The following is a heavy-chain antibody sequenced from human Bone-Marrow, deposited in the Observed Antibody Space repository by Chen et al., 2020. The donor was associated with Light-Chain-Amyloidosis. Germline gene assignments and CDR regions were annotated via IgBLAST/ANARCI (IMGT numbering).Heavy chain of an antibody. Sequence: EVQLEHSGPEVKKPGESLKISCKGSGYTFPNYWIGWVRQMPGKGLEWRGVIYTDDADARYSPSFEGQVTISADKSITTAYLQWRSLKAADTAMYYCARRRDGYNFDYWGQGTLVTVSS. CDR2: IYTDDADA. J-gene: IGHJ4*02. CDR1: GYTFPNYW. CDR3: ARRRDGYNFDY. D-gene: IGHD5-12*01. V-gene: IGHV5-51*01.